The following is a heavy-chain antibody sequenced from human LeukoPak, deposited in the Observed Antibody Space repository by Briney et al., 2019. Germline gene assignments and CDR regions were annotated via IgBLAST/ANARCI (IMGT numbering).Heavy chain of an antibody. Sequence: GGSLRLSCAASGFTFDDYAMHWVRQAPGKGLEWVSAISGSGGSTYYADSVKGRFTISRDNSKNTLYLQMNSLRAEDTAVYYCAKGDYSSPEPCLENWGQGTLVTVSS. V-gene: IGHV3-23*01. CDR2: ISGSGGST. CDR1: GFTFDDYA. CDR3: AKGDYSSPEPCLEN. D-gene: IGHD6-13*01. J-gene: IGHJ4*02.